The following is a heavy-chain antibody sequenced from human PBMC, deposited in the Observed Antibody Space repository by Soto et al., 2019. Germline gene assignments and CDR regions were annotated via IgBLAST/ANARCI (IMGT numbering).Heavy chain of an antibody. CDR2: INHSGST. D-gene: IGHD3-22*01. V-gene: IGHV4-34*01. CDR3: AREARYYYDSSGYENWFDP. Sequence: SETLSLTCAVYGGSFGGYYWSWIRQPPGKGLEWIGEINHSGSTNYNPSLKSRVTISVDTSKNQFSLKLSSVTAADTAVYYCAREARYYYDSSGYENWFDPWGQGTLVTVSS. CDR1: GGSFGGYY. J-gene: IGHJ5*02.